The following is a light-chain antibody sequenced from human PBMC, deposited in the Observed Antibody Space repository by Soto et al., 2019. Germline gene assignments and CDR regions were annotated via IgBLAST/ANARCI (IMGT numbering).Light chain of an antibody. CDR1: QSISTY. CDR2: AAS. J-gene: IGKJ2*01. Sequence: DIQMTQSPSSVSGSVGDRITITCRSSQSISTYLNWFQQRPGKAPKLLIYAASNLQSGVPSRFSGSGSGTDFTLTVSSLQPEDFATYYCQQNYSPLYTFGQGTKVDIK. CDR3: QQNYSPLYT. V-gene: IGKV1-39*01.